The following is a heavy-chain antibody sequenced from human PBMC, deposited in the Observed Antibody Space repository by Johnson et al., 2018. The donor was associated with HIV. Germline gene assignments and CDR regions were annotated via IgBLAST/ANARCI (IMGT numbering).Heavy chain of an antibody. Sequence: QVQLVESGGGVVQPGRSLRLSCAASGFTFSSYAMHWVRQAPGKGLEWVAVISYGGSNNYYAASVKGRFTISRDNSKHRLYLQMNILRAGDTAIYYGARDCSYYYDIGHAFDIWGQGTMVTVSS. J-gene: IGHJ3*02. CDR1: GFTFSSYA. CDR3: ARDCSYYYDIGHAFDI. D-gene: IGHD3-22*01. V-gene: IGHV3-30*04. CDR2: ISYGGSNN.